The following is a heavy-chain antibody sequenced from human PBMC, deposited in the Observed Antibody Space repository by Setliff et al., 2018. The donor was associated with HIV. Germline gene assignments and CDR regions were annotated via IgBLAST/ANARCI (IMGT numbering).Heavy chain of an antibody. V-gene: IGHV4-4*07. CDR3: ARASSGYESRGLFDY. J-gene: IGHJ4*02. CDR2: LYVSGDT. CDR1: DDPISSYY. Sequence: SETLSLTCYVTDDPISSYYWSWVRQPAGKGLEWIGRLYVSGDTNYNPSLKSRVTMSLDTSKEHFSLNLRSVTAADTAVYFCARASSGYESRGLFDYWGQGMLVTVSS. D-gene: IGHD5-12*01.